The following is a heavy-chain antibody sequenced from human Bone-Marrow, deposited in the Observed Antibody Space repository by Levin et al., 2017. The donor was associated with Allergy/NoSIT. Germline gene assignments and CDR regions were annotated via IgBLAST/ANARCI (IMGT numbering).Heavy chain of an antibody. CDR3: ARVGQESGLGELSSPPSGGMDG. Sequence: SQTLSLTCAVSGGSISSSNWWSWVRQPPGKGLEWIGEIYHSGSTNYNPSLKSRVTISVDKSKNQFSLKLSSVTAADTAVYYCARVGQESGLGELSSPPSGGMDGWGQGTTVTVSS. J-gene: IGHJ6*02. CDR2: IYHSGST. D-gene: IGHD3-16*02. V-gene: IGHV4-4*02. CDR1: GGSISSSNW.